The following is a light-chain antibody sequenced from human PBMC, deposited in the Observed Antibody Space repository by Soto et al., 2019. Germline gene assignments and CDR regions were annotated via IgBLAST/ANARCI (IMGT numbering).Light chain of an antibody. CDR3: AAWDDSLNGYV. CDR1: SSNIGSNT. V-gene: IGLV1-44*01. J-gene: IGLJ1*01. CDR2: SNN. Sequence: QLVLTQPPSASGTPGQRVTISCSGSSSNIGSNTVNWYQQLPGTAPKLLIYSNNQRPSGVPDRFSGSKSGTSAYLAISGLQAEDEADYYCAAWDDSLNGYVFGTGTKLTVL.